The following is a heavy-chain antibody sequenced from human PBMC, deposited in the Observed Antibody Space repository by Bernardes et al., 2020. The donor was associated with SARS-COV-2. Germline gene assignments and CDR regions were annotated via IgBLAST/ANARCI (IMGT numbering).Heavy chain of an antibody. J-gene: IGHJ4*02. D-gene: IGHD3-16*01. CDR3: AREEGHNMGEGFDH. Sequence: GGSLRLSCAASGLTFSTYAMNWVRQPPGKGLEWVSSIGTRSTSIYYADSVKGRFTISRDNAKNSLYLQMNSLRAEDTAVYYCAREEGHNMGEGFDHWGQGTLVTVSS. CDR1: GLTFSTYA. V-gene: IGHV3-21*01. CDR2: IGTRSTSI.